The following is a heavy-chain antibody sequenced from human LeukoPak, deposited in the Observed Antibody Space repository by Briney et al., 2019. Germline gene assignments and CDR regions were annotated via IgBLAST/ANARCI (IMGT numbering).Heavy chain of an antibody. Sequence: GGSLRLSCAASGFTFSSYAMSWVRQAPGKGLEWVSAFSGSGGSAYSADSVKGRFTIFRDNSKNTLYLQMNSLRAEDTAVYYCAKGRSYQLHINWFDPWGQGTLVTVSS. CDR2: FSGSGGSA. CDR3: AKGRSYQLHINWFDP. D-gene: IGHD2-2*01. CDR1: GFTFSSYA. J-gene: IGHJ5*02. V-gene: IGHV3-23*01.